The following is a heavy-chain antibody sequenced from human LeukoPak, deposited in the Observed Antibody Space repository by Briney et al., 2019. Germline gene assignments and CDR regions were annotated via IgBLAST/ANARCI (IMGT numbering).Heavy chain of an antibody. Sequence: GGSLRLSCAASGFTFSSYGMHWVRQAPGKGLEGVAVIWYDGSNKYYADSVKGRFTISRDNSKNTLYLQMNSLRAEDTAVYYCAKDRSDSSGYPLDYWGQGTLVTVSS. J-gene: IGHJ4*02. D-gene: IGHD3-22*01. CDR3: AKDRSDSSGYPLDY. V-gene: IGHV3-33*06. CDR2: IWYDGSNK. CDR1: GFTFSSYG.